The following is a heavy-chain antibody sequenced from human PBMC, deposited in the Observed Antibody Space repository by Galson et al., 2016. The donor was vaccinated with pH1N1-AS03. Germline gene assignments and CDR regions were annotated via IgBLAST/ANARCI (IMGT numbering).Heavy chain of an antibody. Sequence: CAISGDSVSNDIAAWNWIRQSPSRGLEWLGRTFYRSEGWSDNYAPSIRSRIRISPDTSKNKISLQLNSVTPEDTAVYFCTRVNHLARGMDVWGQGTTVIVSS. CDR2: TFYRSEGWSD. CDR3: TRVNHLARGMDV. J-gene: IGHJ6*02. CDR1: GDSVSNDIAA. V-gene: IGHV6-1*01.